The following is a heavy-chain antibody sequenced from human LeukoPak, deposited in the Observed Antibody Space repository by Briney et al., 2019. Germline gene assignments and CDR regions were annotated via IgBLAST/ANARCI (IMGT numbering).Heavy chain of an antibody. CDR2: ISYDGSNK. D-gene: IGHD3-22*01. V-gene: IGHV3-30*18. CDR3: AKDYDSSGYVHY. J-gene: IGHJ4*02. Sequence: PGGSLRLSCAASGFTISSYGMHWVRQAPGQGLELVAVISYDGSNKYYADSVKGRFTISRDNSKNTLYLQMNSLRAEDTAVYYCAKDYDSSGYVHYWGQGTLVTVSS. CDR1: GFTISSYG.